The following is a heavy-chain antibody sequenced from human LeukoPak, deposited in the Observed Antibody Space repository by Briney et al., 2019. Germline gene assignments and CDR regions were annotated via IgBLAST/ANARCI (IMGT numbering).Heavy chain of an antibody. Sequence: PSETLSLTCAVYGGSFSGYYWSWIRQPPGKGLEWIGEINHSGSTNYNPSLKSRVTISVDTSKNQFSLKLSSVTAADTAVYYCARAGDIVVVVAATFAFDIWGQGAMVTVSS. CDR2: INHSGST. CDR1: GGSFSGYY. J-gene: IGHJ3*02. D-gene: IGHD2-15*01. CDR3: ARAGDIVVVVAATFAFDI. V-gene: IGHV4-34*01.